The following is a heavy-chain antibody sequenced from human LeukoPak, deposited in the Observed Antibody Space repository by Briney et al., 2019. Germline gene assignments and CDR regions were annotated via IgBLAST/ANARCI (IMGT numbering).Heavy chain of an antibody. J-gene: IGHJ4*02. D-gene: IGHD3-22*01. Sequence: GGSLRLSCAASGFTFSSYSMNWVRQAPGKGLEWVSSISSSSSYIYYADSVKGRFTISRDNSKDTPYLQMSSVRVDDTAVYYCARDRGRYYDSRGFYWGYYFDSWGQGILVTVST. V-gene: IGHV3-21*04. CDR2: ISSSSSYI. CDR3: ARDRGRYYDSRGFYWGYYFDS. CDR1: GFTFSSYS.